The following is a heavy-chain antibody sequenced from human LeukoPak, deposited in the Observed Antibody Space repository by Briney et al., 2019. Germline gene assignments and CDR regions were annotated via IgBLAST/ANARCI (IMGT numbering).Heavy chain of an antibody. Sequence: PGGSLRLSCAASGFTFSSYSMNWVRQAPGKGLEWVSSISSSSSYIYYADPVKGRFTISRDNAKNSLYLQMNSLRAEDTAVYYCAREFVVVVAGGAFDIWGQGTMVTVSP. J-gene: IGHJ3*02. CDR3: AREFVVVVAGGAFDI. D-gene: IGHD2-15*01. V-gene: IGHV3-21*01. CDR1: GFTFSSYS. CDR2: ISSSSSYI.